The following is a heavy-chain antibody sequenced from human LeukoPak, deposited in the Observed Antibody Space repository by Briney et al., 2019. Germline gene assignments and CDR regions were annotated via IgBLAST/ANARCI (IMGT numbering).Heavy chain of an antibody. J-gene: IGHJ4*02. Sequence: GGSLRLSCVASGFTFSRYWMHWVRQAPGKGLVWVSRINSDGSSTSYADSVKGRFTISRDNAKNTLYLQMNSLRAEDTAVYYCASTDDSSGYYLGYWGQGTLVTVSS. CDR3: ASTDDSSGYYLGY. CDR2: INSDGSST. D-gene: IGHD3-22*01. CDR1: GFTFSRYW. V-gene: IGHV3-74*01.